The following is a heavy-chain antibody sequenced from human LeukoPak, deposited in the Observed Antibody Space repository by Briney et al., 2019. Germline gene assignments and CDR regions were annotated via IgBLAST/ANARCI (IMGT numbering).Heavy chain of an antibody. CDR1: GFTFSNAW. J-gene: IGHJ4*02. V-gene: IGHV3-15*01. D-gene: IGHD5-12*01. Sequence: GGSLRLSCAASGFTFSNAWMSWVRQAPGKGLEWVGRIKSKTDGGTTDYAAPVKGRFTISRDDSKNTLYLQMNSLKTEDTAVYYCTTLTLVATGEEPFDYWGQGTLVTVSS. CDR3: TTLTLVATGEEPFDY. CDR2: IKSKTDGGTT.